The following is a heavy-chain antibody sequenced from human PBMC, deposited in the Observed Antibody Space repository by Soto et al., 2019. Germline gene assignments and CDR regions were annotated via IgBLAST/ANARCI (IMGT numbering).Heavy chain of an antibody. V-gene: IGHV1-18*01. J-gene: IGHJ6*03. CDR3: ARRSGTTRNYRYYYYYMDA. CDR2: ISAYNGNT. D-gene: IGHD1-1*01. Sequence: ASVKVSCKASGYTFTSYGISWVRQAPGQGLEWMGWISAYNGNTNYAQKLQGRVTMTTDTSTSTAYMELRSLGSDDTAVYYCARRSGTTRNYRYYYYYMDAWGKGTTGTVSS. CDR1: GYTFTSYG.